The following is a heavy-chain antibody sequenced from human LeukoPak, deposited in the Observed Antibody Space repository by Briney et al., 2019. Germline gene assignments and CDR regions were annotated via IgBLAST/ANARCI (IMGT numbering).Heavy chain of an antibody. D-gene: IGHD2-15*01. V-gene: IGHV4-34*01. CDR1: GGSFSGYY. Sequence: SETLSLTCAVYGGSFSGYYWSWIRQPPGKGLEWIGEINHSGSTNYNPSLKSRVTISVDTSKNQFSLKLSSVTAADTAVYYCARSQCGGSCYLLHYYYYGMDVWGQGTTVTVSS. CDR2: INHSGST. J-gene: IGHJ6*02. CDR3: ARSQCGGSCYLLHYYYYGMDV.